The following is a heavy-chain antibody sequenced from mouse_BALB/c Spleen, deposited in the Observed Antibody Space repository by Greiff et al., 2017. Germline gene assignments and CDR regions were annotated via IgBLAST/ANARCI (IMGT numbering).Heavy chain of an antibody. J-gene: IGHJ4*01. CDR1: GFTFSSYG. Sequence: EVNVVESGGGLVQPGGSLKLSCAASGFTFSSYGMSWVRQTPDKRLELVATINSNGGSTYYPDSVKGRFTISRDNAKNTLYLQMSSLKSEDTAMYYCARDKYYRYDNYAMDYWGQGTSVTVSS. D-gene: IGHD2-14*01. V-gene: IGHV5-6-3*01. CDR3: ARDKYYRYDNYAMDY. CDR2: INSNGGST.